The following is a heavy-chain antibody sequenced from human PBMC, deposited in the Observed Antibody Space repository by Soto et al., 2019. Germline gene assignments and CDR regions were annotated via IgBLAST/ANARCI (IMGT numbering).Heavy chain of an antibody. Sequence: QVQLAQSGVELKKPGASVKVSCKASGYTFSNYIVTWVRQAPGQGLEWMGWISAYNGNTNYAQKFQDKITMTTDTSTSTIYMELRSMTSDDTAVYFCEKERDPWGSYHYFDYWGQGTLVTVSS. CDR1: GYTFSNYI. CDR3: EKERDPWGSYHYFDY. CDR2: ISAYNGNT. J-gene: IGHJ4*02. V-gene: IGHV1-18*04. D-gene: IGHD3-16*02.